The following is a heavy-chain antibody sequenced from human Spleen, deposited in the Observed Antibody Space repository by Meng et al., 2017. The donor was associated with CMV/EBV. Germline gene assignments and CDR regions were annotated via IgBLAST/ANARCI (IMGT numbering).Heavy chain of an antibody. CDR1: GITITSHW. D-gene: IGHD1-26*01. V-gene: IGHV3-74*03. CDR2: INRDGSST. CDR3: AREGLLVGDPFDY. J-gene: IGHJ4*02. Sequence: GGSLRLSCAVSGITITSHWMHWVRQVPGRGLVWVSRINRDGSSTAYADSVKGRFTISRDNTKNTLHLQMNSLRAEDSAVYYCAREGLLVGDPFDYRGQGILVTVSS.